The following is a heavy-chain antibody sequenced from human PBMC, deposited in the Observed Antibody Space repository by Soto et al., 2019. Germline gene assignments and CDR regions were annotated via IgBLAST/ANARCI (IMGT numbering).Heavy chain of an antibody. CDR1: GFSLSTSGVG. CDR2: IYWDDDK. D-gene: IGHD4-17*01. V-gene: IGHV2-5*02. CDR3: AHRGATVTYIDY. Sequence: QITLKESGPTLVKPTQTLTLTCTFSGFSLSTSGVGVGWIRQPPGKALEWLALIYWDDDKRYSPSLKSRLTITQDTSKNQVVLTMTTMDPVDTATYYCAHRGATVTYIDYWGQGTPVTVSS. J-gene: IGHJ4*02.